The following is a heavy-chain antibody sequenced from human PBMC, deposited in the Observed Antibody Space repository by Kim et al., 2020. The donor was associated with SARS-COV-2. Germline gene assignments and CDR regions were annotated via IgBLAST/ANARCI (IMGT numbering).Heavy chain of an antibody. CDR1: GFTFSSYW. V-gene: IGHV3-74*01. Sequence: GGSLRLSCAASGFTFSSYWMHWVRQAPGKGLVWVSRINSDGSSTSYADSVKGRFTISRDNAKNTLYLQMNSLRAEDTAVYYCARVGSSSWFSYYYYGMDVWGQGTTVTVSS. D-gene: IGHD6-13*01. CDR3: ARVGSSSWFSYYYYGMDV. J-gene: IGHJ6*02. CDR2: INSDGSST.